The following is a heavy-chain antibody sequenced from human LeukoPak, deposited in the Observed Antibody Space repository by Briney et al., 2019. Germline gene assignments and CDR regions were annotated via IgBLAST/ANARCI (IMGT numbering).Heavy chain of an antibody. CDR3: ARGNYGDQVDL. CDR1: GGSISSYY. CDR2: IYYSGST. J-gene: IGHJ2*01. V-gene: IGHV4-59*08. Sequence: PSETLSLTCTVSGGSISSYYWSWSRQPPGKGLEWIGYIYYSGSTNYNPSLKSRVTISVDTSKNQFSLKLSSVTAADTAVYYCARGNYGDQVDLWGRGTLVTVSS. D-gene: IGHD4-17*01.